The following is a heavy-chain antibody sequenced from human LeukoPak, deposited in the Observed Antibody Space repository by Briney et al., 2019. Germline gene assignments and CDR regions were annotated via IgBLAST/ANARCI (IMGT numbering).Heavy chain of an antibody. CDR1: GYRFTSYW. J-gene: IGHJ6*03. V-gene: IGHV5-51*01. D-gene: IGHD3-10*01. CDR3: ARGTHRDYYYYYMDV. Sequence: GESLKISCKGSGYRFTSYWIGWVRQMPGKGLEWMGIIYPGDSDTRYSPSFQGQVTISADKSISTAYLQWSSLKASDTAMYYCARGTHRDYYYYYMDVWGKGTTVTVSS. CDR2: IYPGDSDT.